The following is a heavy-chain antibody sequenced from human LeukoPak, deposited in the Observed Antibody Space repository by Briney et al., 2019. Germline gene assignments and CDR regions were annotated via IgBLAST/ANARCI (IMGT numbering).Heavy chain of an antibody. CDR2: ISNTSVTI. J-gene: IGHJ6*03. Sequence: RGSLRLSCAASGFTFNNYSMNWVRQAPGKGLEWVSYISNTSVTISYADSVKGRFTISRDNAKNSLYLQMNSLRVEDTAVYYCARISMIRGVTWYYYYMDVWGKGTTVTVSS. V-gene: IGHV3-48*01. D-gene: IGHD3-10*01. CDR1: GFTFNNYS. CDR3: ARISMIRGVTWYYYYMDV.